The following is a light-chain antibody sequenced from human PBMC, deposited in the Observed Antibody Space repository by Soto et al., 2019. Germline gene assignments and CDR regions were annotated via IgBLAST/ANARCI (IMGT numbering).Light chain of an antibody. V-gene: IGKV3-20*01. CDR3: QQYAGSPRT. Sequence: ETLLTQSPATLSLSPGERGTLSCRASQNLGTLYLAWFQQKSGQAPRLLIYSASRRATGIPDRFTGSGSGTDFTLTINRVEPEDFAVYFCQQYAGSPRTFGQGTKVDIK. CDR2: SAS. CDR1: QNLGTLY. J-gene: IGKJ1*01.